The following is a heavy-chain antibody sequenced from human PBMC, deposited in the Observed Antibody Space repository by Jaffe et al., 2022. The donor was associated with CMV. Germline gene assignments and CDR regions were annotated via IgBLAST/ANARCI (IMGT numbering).Heavy chain of an antibody. J-gene: IGHJ4*02. D-gene: IGHD6-19*01. CDR1: GFTFSSNA. Sequence: EVQLVESGGGLAQPGGSLRLSCAASGFTFSSNAMTWVRQAPGKGLEWVSFISASGGAMYVDSVKGRFTTSRDNSRSTLYLQMNSLRADDTAVYYCAKDFTSGGSSGWGRPLDYWGRGTLVTVSS. V-gene: IGHV3-23*04. CDR2: ISASGGA. CDR3: AKDFTSGGSSGWGRPLDY.